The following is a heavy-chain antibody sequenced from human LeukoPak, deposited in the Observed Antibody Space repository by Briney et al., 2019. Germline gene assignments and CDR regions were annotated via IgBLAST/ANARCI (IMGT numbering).Heavy chain of an antibody. J-gene: IGHJ6*03. CDR3: VRANIVVVPAAIRPYYYMDV. D-gene: IGHD2-2*02. CDR1: GFTFSDYY. CDR2: ISSSGSTI. V-gene: IGHV3-11*04. Sequence: PGGSLRLSCAASGFTFSDYYMGWIRQAPGKGLEWVSYISSSGSTIYYADSVKGRFTISRDNAENSLYLQMNSLRAEDTAVYYCVRANIVVVPAAIRPYYYMDVWGKGTTVTVSS.